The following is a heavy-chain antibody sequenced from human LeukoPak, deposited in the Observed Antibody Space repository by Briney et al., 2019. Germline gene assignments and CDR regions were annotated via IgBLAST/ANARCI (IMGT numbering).Heavy chain of an antibody. V-gene: IGHV3-23*01. Sequence: GGSLRLSCAASGFTFSSYAMSWVRQAPGRGLEWVSAISGSGGSTYYADSVKGRFTISRDNSKNTLYLQMNSLRAEDTAVYYCARNYGSGSPTDYWGQGTLVTVSS. CDR1: GFTFSSYA. D-gene: IGHD3-10*01. CDR2: ISGSGGST. J-gene: IGHJ4*02. CDR3: ARNYGSGSPTDY.